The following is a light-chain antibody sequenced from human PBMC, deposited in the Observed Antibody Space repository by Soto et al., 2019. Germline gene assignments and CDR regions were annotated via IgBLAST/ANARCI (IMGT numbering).Light chain of an antibody. Sequence: EIVLTQSPGTLSLSPGERATLSCRASQSVSSSYLAWYQQKPGQAPRLLIYGASSRATGIPDRFSGSGSGTEVTLTISSLQSEDFSVYYCQQYNNWPPYTFGQGTKLEIK. CDR2: GAS. CDR1: QSVSSSY. CDR3: QQYNNWPPYT. V-gene: IGKV3-20*01. J-gene: IGKJ2*01.